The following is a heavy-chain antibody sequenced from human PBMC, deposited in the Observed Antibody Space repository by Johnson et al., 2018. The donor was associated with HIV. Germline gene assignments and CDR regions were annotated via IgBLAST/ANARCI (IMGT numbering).Heavy chain of an antibody. D-gene: IGHD5-12*01. V-gene: IGHV3-11*04. CDR2: IGSSGSSI. J-gene: IGHJ3*02. CDR3: ARDRPSKWLRSNDDAFDI. CDR1: GFTFSDYY. Sequence: QVQLVESGGGLVKPGGSLRLSCAASGFTFSDYYMSWIRQAPGKGLEWVSYIGSSGSSIYYADSVKGRFTITRDNAKNSLDLQMNSLRAEDTAVYYCARDRPSKWLRSNDDAFDIRGQGTMVTVSS.